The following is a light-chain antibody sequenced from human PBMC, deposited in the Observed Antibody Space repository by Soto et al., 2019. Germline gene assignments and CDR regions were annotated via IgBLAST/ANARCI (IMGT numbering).Light chain of an antibody. CDR1: QSVSSN. V-gene: IGKV3-15*01. CDR2: GAS. J-gene: IGKJ1*01. CDR3: QQYNDWPPWT. Sequence: EIVMRQFPATLSVSPGERATLSCRATQSVSSNLAWYQQKPGQAPRLLIYGASTRATGIPVRFSGSGSGTEFTLTISSLQSEDCAVYYCQQYNDWPPWTFGQGTKVEIK.